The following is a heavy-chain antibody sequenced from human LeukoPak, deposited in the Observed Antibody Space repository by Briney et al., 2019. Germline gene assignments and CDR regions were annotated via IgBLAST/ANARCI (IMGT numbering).Heavy chain of an antibody. J-gene: IGHJ5*02. D-gene: IGHD3-22*01. Sequence: MASETLSLTCTVSGGSISSHFWSWIRQPPGKGLEWIGYMFYSGSTSYNPSLKSRVTISVDTSKNQFSLKLTSVSAADTAVYCCARDRAPVTMMPGAPGGFDPWGQGTLVTVSS. CDR2: MFYSGST. CDR1: GGSISSHF. V-gene: IGHV4-59*11. CDR3: ARDRAPVTMMPGAPGGFDP.